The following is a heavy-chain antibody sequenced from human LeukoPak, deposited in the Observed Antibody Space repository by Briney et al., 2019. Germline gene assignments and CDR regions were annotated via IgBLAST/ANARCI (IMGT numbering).Heavy chain of an antibody. CDR2: INHSGST. J-gene: IGHJ4*02. D-gene: IGHD6-13*01. CDR1: GGSFSGYY. Sequence: SETLSLTCAVYGGSFSGYYWSWIRQPPGKGLERIGEINHSGSTNYNPSLKSRVTISVDTSKNQFSLKLSSVTAADTAVYYCARANIAAAGTDPLFDYWGQGTLVTVSS. CDR3: ARANIAAAGTDPLFDY. V-gene: IGHV4-34*01.